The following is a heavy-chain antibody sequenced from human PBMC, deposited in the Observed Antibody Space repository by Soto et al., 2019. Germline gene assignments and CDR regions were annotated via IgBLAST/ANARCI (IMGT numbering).Heavy chain of an antibody. D-gene: IGHD6-6*01. CDR1: GGSISSGGYY. CDR2: IYYSGST. CDR3: ARAGHSSSSEGANWFDP. V-gene: IGHV4-31*03. Sequence: SETLSLTCTVSGGSISSGGYYWSWIRQHPGKGLEWIGYIYYSGSTYYNPSLKSRVTISVDTSKNQFSLNLSSVTAADTAVYYCARAGHSSSSEGANWFDPWGQGTLVTSPQ. J-gene: IGHJ5*02.